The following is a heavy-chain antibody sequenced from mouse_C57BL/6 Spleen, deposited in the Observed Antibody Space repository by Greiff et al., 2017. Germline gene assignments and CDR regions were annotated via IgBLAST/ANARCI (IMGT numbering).Heavy chain of an antibody. CDR1: GYTFTSYW. CDR2: INPSSGYT. V-gene: IGHV1-7*01. Sequence: QVQLQQSGAELAKPGASVKLSCKASGYTFTSYWMHWVKQRPGQGLAWIGYINPSSGYTKYNQKFKDKATVTADKSSSTAYMQLSSLTYEDSAVYFCARRGLCSSYDYYAMDYWGQGTSVTVSS. J-gene: IGHJ4*01. CDR3: ARRGLCSSYDYYAMDY. D-gene: IGHD1-1*01.